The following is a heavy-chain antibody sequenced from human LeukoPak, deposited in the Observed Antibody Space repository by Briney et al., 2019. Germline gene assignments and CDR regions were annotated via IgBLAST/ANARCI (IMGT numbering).Heavy chain of an antibody. CDR2: MNPNSGNT. J-gene: IGHJ2*01. D-gene: IGHD4-17*01. CDR3: ARGRYGDYGDFDL. V-gene: IGHV1-8*03. Sequence: ASVKVSCKASGYTFTNYDIHWVRQDTGQGLEWMGWMNPNSGNTGYAQRFRGGVTITRNTSIGTAYMDLNSLRSEDTALYYCARGRYGDYGDFDLWGRGTLVTVSS. CDR1: GYTFTNYD.